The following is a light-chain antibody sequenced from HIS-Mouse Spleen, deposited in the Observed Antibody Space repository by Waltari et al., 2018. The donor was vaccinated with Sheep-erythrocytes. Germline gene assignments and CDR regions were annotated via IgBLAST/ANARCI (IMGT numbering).Light chain of an antibody. Sequence: QSVLTQPPSVSGAPGQRVTISCTGSSSNIGAGYDVHWYQQLPGTAPKLLIYGNSNRPSGGADRVSGSKSGTSASLASTGLQAEDEADYYCQSYDSSLSGWVFGGGTKLTVL. CDR3: QSYDSSLSGWV. CDR1: SSNIGAGYD. CDR2: GNS. V-gene: IGLV1-40*01. J-gene: IGLJ3*02.